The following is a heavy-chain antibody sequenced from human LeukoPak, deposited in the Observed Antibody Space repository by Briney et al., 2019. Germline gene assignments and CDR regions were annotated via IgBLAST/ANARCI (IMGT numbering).Heavy chain of an antibody. CDR2: ISSSGSTI. CDR3: IAVAGTYYYGMDV. V-gene: IGHV3-48*03. D-gene: IGHD6-19*01. CDR1: GFTSSSYE. Sequence: PGGSLRLSCAASGFTSSSYEMNWVRQAPGKGLEWVSYISSSGSTIYYADSVKGRFTISRDNAKNSLYLQMNSLRAEDTAVYYGIAVAGTYYYGMDVWGKGTTVTVSS. J-gene: IGHJ6*04.